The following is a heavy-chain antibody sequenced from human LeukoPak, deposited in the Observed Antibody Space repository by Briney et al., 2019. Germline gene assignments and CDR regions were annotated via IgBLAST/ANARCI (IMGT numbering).Heavy chain of an antibody. V-gene: IGHV3-21*01. CDR2: ISSGGGYI. CDR3: ARATGGFDYYFDS. Sequence: GGSLRLSCAASGFTFSSYSLNWVRQAPGEGLEWVSSISSGGGYIYYADSVKGRVTISRDNAKNSLYLQMNSLRAEDTALYYCARATGGFDYYFDSWGQGPLVTVSS. J-gene: IGHJ4*02. D-gene: IGHD5-12*01. CDR1: GFTFSSYS.